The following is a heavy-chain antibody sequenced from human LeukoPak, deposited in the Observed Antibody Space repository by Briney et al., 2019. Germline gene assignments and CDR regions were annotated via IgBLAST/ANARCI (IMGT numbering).Heavy chain of an antibody. V-gene: IGHV4-34*01. CDR3: ARTPSIAAAGTGWDWFDR. Sequence: SETLSLTCAVYGGSFSGYYWSWIRHPPGKGLEWIGEINHSGSTNYNPSLTSRVTISVDTSKNQFSLKLSSVTAADTAVYYCARTPSIAAAGTGWDWFDRWGQGTLVTVSS. D-gene: IGHD6-13*01. CDR2: INHSGST. J-gene: IGHJ5*02. CDR1: GGSFSGYY.